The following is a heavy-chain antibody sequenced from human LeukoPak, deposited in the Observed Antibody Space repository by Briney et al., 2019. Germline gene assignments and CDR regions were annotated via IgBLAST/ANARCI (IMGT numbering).Heavy chain of an antibody. J-gene: IGHJ4*02. Sequence: GGSLRLSCAASGFTFDDYAMHWVRQAPGKGLEWVSLISGDGGSTYYADSVKGRFTISRDNSKNSLYLQMNSLRTEDTALYYCAKDILDEYCSGGSCQEKLTLGIDYWGQGTLVTVSS. CDR3: AKDILDEYCSGGSCQEKLTLGIDY. D-gene: IGHD2-15*01. CDR2: ISGDGGST. CDR1: GFTFDDYA. V-gene: IGHV3-43*02.